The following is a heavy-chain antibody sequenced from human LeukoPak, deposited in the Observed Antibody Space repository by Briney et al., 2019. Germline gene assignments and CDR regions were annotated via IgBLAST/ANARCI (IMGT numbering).Heavy chain of an antibody. V-gene: IGHV3-23*01. CDR3: AKGAAAGKVDWFDP. CDR1: GFPFSAFA. D-gene: IGHD6-13*01. J-gene: IGHJ5*02. Sequence: GGSLRLSCAASGFPFSAFAMTWVRQAPGKAPEWVSSITGGGTSVFYADSVKGRFTFSRDNSKNTLYLQMDSLRVDDTAVYYCAKGAAAGKVDWFDPWGQGTLVTVSS. CDR2: ITGGGTSV.